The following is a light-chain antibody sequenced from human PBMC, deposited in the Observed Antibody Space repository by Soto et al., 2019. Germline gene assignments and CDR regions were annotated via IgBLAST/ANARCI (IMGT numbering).Light chain of an antibody. Sequence: EIVMTQSPATLSVSPGERATLSCRASQSVSSNLAWYQQKPGQAPRLLIYGASTRATGIPARFSGSGSGTEFTLTISSLQFEDFAVYYCQQYNNSVTFGQGTKVEIK. J-gene: IGKJ1*01. CDR1: QSVSSN. CDR2: GAS. CDR3: QQYNNSVT. V-gene: IGKV3-15*01.